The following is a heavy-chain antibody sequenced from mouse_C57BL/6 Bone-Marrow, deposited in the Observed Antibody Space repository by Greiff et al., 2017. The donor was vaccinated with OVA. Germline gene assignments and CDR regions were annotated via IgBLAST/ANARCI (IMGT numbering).Heavy chain of an antibody. CDR2: IYPGGGYT. CDR1: GYTFTSYW. Sequence: QVQLQQPGAELVKPGASVKMSCKASGYTFTSYWITWVKQRPGQGLEWIGDIYPGGGYTNYNEKFKGKATLTADKSSSTAYMQFSSLTSEDSAIYYCARASNYYGSHWYFDVWGTGTTVTVSS. V-gene: IGHV1-55*01. J-gene: IGHJ1*03. CDR3: ARASNYYGSHWYFDV. D-gene: IGHD1-1*01.